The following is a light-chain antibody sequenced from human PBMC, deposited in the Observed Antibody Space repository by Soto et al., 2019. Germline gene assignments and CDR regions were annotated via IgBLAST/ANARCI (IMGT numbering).Light chain of an antibody. CDR3: SSYTNSGNLV. CDR2: EVS. Sequence: QSALTRPASVSGSPGQSVTISCTGTSSDVGGFDFVSWYQKHPGKAPKLVIYEVSLRPSGVSDRFSGSKSANTASLTISGLQAEDDSDYYCSSYTNSGNLVFGGGTKLTVL. J-gene: IGLJ2*01. V-gene: IGLV2-14*01. CDR1: SSDVGGFDF.